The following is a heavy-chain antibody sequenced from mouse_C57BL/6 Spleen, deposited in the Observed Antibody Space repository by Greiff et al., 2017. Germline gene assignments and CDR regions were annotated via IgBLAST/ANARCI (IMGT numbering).Heavy chain of an antibody. D-gene: IGHD2-1*01. Sequence: VMLVESGPELVKPGASVKISCKASGYAFSSSWMNWVKQRPGKGLEWIGRIYPGDGETNYNGKFKGKATLTADQSSSTAYMQLSSLTSEDSAVYFCAREVYGNYAMDYWGQGTSVTVSS. CDR3: AREVYGNYAMDY. CDR2: IYPGDGET. V-gene: IGHV1-82*01. CDR1: GYAFSSSW. J-gene: IGHJ4*01.